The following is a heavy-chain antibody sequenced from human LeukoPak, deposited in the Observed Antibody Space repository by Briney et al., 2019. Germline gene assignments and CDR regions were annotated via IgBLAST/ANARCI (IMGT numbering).Heavy chain of an antibody. V-gene: IGHV3-53*01. D-gene: IGHD1-26*01. CDR3: ARGGSYYAVDY. CDR2: IYNGGST. CDR1: GFTVSSNY. J-gene: IGHJ4*02. Sequence: GGSLRLSCAASGFTVSSNYMSWVRQAPGKGLEWVSVIYNGGSTYYADSVKGRFTISRDNSKNTLYLQMNSLRAEDTAVYYCARGGSYYAVDYWGQGTLVTVSS.